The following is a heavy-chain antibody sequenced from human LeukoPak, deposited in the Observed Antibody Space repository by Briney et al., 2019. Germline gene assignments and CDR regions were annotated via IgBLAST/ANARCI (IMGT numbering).Heavy chain of an antibody. CDR3: ARGITMVRGVIIPRKKNWFDP. Sequence: ASVKVSCKASGYTFTSYDINWVRQATGQGLGWMGWMNPNSGNTGYAQKFQGRVTMTRNTSISTAYMELSSLRSEDTAVYYCARGITMVRGVIIPRKKNWFDPWGQGTLVTVSS. D-gene: IGHD3-10*01. V-gene: IGHV1-8*01. J-gene: IGHJ5*02. CDR1: GYTFTSYD. CDR2: MNPNSGNT.